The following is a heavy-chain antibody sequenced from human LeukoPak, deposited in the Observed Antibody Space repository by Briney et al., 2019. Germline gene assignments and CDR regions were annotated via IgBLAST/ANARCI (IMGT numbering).Heavy chain of an antibody. Sequence: GGSLRLSCAASGFTFSSYWMSWVRQAPGKGLGWVANIKQDGSEKYYVDSVKGRFTISRDNAKNSLYLQMNSLKTEDTAVYYCSTGDLYSTKYYFDYWGQGTLVTVSS. CDR3: STGDLYSTKYYFDY. V-gene: IGHV3-7*03. J-gene: IGHJ4*02. CDR2: IKQDGSEK. D-gene: IGHD2-2*01. CDR1: GFTFSSYW.